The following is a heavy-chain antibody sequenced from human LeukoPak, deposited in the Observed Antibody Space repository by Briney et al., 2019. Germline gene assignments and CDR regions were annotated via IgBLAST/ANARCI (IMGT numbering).Heavy chain of an antibody. J-gene: IGHJ4*02. D-gene: IGHD4-11*01. CDR1: GFTFSSYA. V-gene: IGHV3-30-3*01. CDR3: ARGTVSGYPDY. Sequence: GGSLRLSCAASGFTFSSYAMRWVRQAPGKGLEWVEVISYDGSNKYYADSVKGRFTISRDNSKNTLYLQMNSLRAEDTAVYYCARGTVSGYPDYWGQGSLVSVSS. CDR2: ISYDGSNK.